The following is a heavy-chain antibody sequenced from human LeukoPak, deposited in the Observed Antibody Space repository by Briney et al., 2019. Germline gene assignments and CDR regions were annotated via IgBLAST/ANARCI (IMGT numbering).Heavy chain of an antibody. CDR3: ARDPRLRLKRSGWFDP. Sequence: LSLTCTVSGGSISSSSYYWGWIRQAPGKGLEWVSYIRSSGSPIYYAESVKGRFTISRDNAKNSLYLQMNSLRTEDTAVYYCARDPRLRLKRSGWFDPWGQGTLVTVSS. CDR1: GGSISSSSYY. J-gene: IGHJ5*02. CDR2: IRSSGSPI. D-gene: IGHD4-17*01. V-gene: IGHV3-11*04.